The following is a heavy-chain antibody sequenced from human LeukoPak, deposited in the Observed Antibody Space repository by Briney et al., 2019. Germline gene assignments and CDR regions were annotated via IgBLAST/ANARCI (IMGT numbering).Heavy chain of an antibody. D-gene: IGHD6-19*01. V-gene: IGHV3-30*02. J-gene: IGHJ4*02. CDR3: VEEAGSVAGRFDH. CDR1: GLIFSNYG. CDR2: IQYDGISK. Sequence: GGSLRLSCAASGLIFSNYGMHWGRQAPGKGLEWVTFIQYDGISKYYADSVKGRFTISRDNSKNTLYLQMNSLRPEDTTVYYCVEEAGSVAGRFDHWGQGNMVTVSS.